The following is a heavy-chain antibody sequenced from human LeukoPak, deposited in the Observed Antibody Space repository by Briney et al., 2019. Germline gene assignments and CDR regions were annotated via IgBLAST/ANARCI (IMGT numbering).Heavy chain of an antibody. V-gene: IGHV3-43*01. CDR3: AKGAVVTPGFFDY. D-gene: IGHD2-21*02. Sequence: PGGSLRLSCEVSGFSFDVFTMYWVRQSPEKGLECVSFISWDGGITHYMDSVKGRFTISRDNNKNFLYLLMNDLRTEDTAIYYCAKGAVVTPGFFDYWGQGTLVTVSS. CDR2: ISWDGGIT. J-gene: IGHJ4*02. CDR1: GFSFDVFT.